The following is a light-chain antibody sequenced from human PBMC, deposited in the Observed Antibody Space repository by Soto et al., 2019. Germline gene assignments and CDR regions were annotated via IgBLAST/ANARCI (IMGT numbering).Light chain of an antibody. J-gene: IGKJ1*01. Sequence: DIQMTQSPSTLSASLGDRVTITCRASQSISSWLAWYRQKPGKAPKLLIYKASSLQSGVPSRFSGSGSGTEFTLTISSLQPDDFATYYCQQYNSYSRTFGQGTKVDI. CDR3: QQYNSYSRT. CDR2: KAS. CDR1: QSISSW. V-gene: IGKV1-5*03.